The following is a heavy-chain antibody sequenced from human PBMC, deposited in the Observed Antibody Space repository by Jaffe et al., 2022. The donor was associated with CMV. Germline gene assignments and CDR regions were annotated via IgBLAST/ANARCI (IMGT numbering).Heavy chain of an antibody. D-gene: IGHD3-22*01. CDR2: ISGSGGTT. CDR1: GITLRTYA. V-gene: IGHV3-23*01. Sequence: EVQLLESGGGLVQPGGSLRLSCAASGITLRTYAMTWVRQAPGKGLEWVASISGSGGTTYYADSVKGRFTISRDNFKNTLSLQMNSLRAEDTAVYYCAKHPTRLVVVLSGGVNGFDPWGQGTLVTVSS. CDR3: AKHPTRLVVVLSGGVNGFDP. J-gene: IGHJ5*02.